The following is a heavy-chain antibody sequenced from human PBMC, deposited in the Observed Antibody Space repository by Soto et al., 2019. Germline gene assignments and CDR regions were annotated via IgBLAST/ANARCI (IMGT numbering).Heavy chain of an antibody. CDR2: IWYDGSNK. CDR1: GFTFSSYG. V-gene: IGHV3-33*01. J-gene: IGHJ3*02. D-gene: IGHD2-2*01. CDR3: ASITAMDAFDI. Sequence: VQLVESGGGVVQPGRSLRLSCAASGFTFSSYGMHWVRQAPGKGLEWVAVIWYDGSNKYYADSVKGRFTISRDNSKNTLYLQMNSLRAEDTAVYYCASITAMDAFDIWGQGTMVTVSS.